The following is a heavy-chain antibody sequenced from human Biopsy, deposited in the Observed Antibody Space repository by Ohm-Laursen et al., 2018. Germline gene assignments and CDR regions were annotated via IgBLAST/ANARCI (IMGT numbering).Heavy chain of an antibody. Sequence: TLSLTSAVSGGSISSFYWTWIRRPPGQGPEWIGDISDSGSTNYKPSLKSGVIISVDTSKNQFSLTLSSVTAADTAVYYCARRGSGGRSFDHWGQGTLVTVSS. J-gene: IGHJ4*02. CDR3: ARRGSGGRSFDH. CDR2: ISDSGST. CDR1: GGSISSFY. V-gene: IGHV4-59*08. D-gene: IGHD2-15*01.